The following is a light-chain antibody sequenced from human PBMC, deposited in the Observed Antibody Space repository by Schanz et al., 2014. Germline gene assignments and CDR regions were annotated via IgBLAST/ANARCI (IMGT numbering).Light chain of an antibody. J-gene: IGLJ3*02. CDR1: SSNIGTNT. V-gene: IGLV1-44*01. Sequence: QSVLTQPPSASGTPGQRVTISCSGSSSNIGTNTVIWYQQLPGTAPKLLIHSTNQRPSGVPDRFSGSKSGTSASLAIIGLQSEDEADYYCATWDDGLTARVFGGGTKLTV. CDR3: ATWDDGLTARV. CDR2: STN.